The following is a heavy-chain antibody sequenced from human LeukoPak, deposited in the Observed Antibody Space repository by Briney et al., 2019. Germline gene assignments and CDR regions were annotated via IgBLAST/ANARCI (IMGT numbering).Heavy chain of an antibody. Sequence: ASVTVSCKASGYTFTSYDINWVRQATGQGLEWMGWMNPNSGNTGYAQKFQGRVTITRNTSISTAYMELSSLRSEDTAVYYCARPSYCSGGSCYPGVDSWGQGTLVTVSS. CDR3: ARPSYCSGGSCYPGVDS. D-gene: IGHD2-15*01. CDR2: MNPNSGNT. V-gene: IGHV1-8*01. CDR1: GYTFTSYD. J-gene: IGHJ4*02.